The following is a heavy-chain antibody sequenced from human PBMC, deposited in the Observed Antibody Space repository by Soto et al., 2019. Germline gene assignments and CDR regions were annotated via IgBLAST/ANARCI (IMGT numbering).Heavy chain of an antibody. CDR3: ARAARLHPFDY. CDR2: IKQDGSEK. V-gene: IGHV3-7*03. CDR1: GFTFSSYW. Sequence: GGSLRLSCAASGFTFSSYWMSWVRQAPGKGLEWVANIKQDGSEKYYVDSVKGRFTISRDNAKNSLYLQMNSLRAEATAVYYCARAARLHPFDYWGQGTLVTVSS. J-gene: IGHJ4*02.